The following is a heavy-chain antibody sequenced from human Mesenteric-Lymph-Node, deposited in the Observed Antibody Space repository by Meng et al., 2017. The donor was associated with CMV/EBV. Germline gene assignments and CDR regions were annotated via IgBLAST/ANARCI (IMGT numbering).Heavy chain of an antibody. J-gene: IGHJ4*02. CDR3: ARTFNSGSYLFDY. V-gene: IGHV4-38-2*02. CDR1: GYSISSGYY. CDR2: IYHSGST. Sequence: SETLSLTCTVSGYSISSGYYWGWIRQPPGKGLEWIGSIYHSGSTYYNPSLRSQVTISVDTSKNQFSLKLSSVTAADTAVYYCARTFNSGSYLFDYWGQGTLVTVSS. D-gene: IGHD1-26*01.